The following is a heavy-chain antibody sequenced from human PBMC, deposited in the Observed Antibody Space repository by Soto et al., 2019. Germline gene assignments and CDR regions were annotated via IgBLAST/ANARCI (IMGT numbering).Heavy chain of an antibody. V-gene: IGHV3-23*01. J-gene: IGHJ4*02. D-gene: IGHD6-19*01. CDR3: AKQPQWLVPPRGYFDY. CDR2: ISGSGGST. CDR1: GFTFSSYA. Sequence: EVQLLESGGGLVQPGVSLRLSCAASGFTFSSYAMSWVRQAPGKGLEWVSAISGSGGSTYYADSVKGRFTISRDNSKNTLYMQMNSLRAEDTAVYYCAKQPQWLVPPRGYFDYWGQGTLVTVSS.